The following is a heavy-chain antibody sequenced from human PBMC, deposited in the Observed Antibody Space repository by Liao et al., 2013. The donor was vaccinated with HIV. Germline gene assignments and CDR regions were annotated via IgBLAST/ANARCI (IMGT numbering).Heavy chain of an antibody. CDR2: IYSSGST. V-gene: IGHV4-61*02. D-gene: IGHD2-15*01. CDR3: ARGSDIVLVVAATRENNWFDP. CDR1: GGSIDSGSYY. Sequence: QVQLQESGPGLVKPSETLSLTCTVSGGSIDSGSYYWSWIRQPAGKGLEWIGRIYSSGSTNYNPSLKSRVTISVDTSKNQFSLKLSSVTAADTAVYYCARGSDIVLVVAATRENNWFDPWGQGTLVTVSS. J-gene: IGHJ5*02.